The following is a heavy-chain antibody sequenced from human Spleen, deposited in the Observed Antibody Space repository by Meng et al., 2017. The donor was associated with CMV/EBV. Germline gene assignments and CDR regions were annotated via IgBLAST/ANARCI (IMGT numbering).Heavy chain of an antibody. CDR3: ARLDLSRGGYYDSSQENWFDP. J-gene: IGHJ5*02. CDR2: IIPILGIA. V-gene: IGHV1-69*02. D-gene: IGHD3-22*01. Sequence: SVKVSCKASGGTFSSYTISWVRQAPGKGLEWMGRIIPILGIANYAQKFQGRVTITEDKSTSTAYMELSSLRSEDTAVYYCARLDLSRGGYYDSSQENWFDPWGQGTLVTVSS. CDR1: GGTFSSYT.